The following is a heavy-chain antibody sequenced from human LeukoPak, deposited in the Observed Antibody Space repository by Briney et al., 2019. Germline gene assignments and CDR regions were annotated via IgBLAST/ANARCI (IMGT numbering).Heavy chain of an antibody. CDR1: GFTFSSYS. CDR2: ISTSSGTM. CDR3: ARVRGPTVLTMYFDY. Sequence: GGSLRLSCAASGFTFSSYSMNWVRQAPGKGLQWVSYISTSSGTMQNADSVKGRFTISRDNAKNSLYLQVSSLGDEDTAVYYCARVRGPTVLTMYFDYWGQGTLVTVSS. V-gene: IGHV3-48*02. J-gene: IGHJ4*02. D-gene: IGHD4-23*01.